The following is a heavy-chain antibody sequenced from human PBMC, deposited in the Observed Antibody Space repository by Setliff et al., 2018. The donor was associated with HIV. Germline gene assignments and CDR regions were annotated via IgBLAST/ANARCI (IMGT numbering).Heavy chain of an antibody. CDR1: GSFDDSI. J-gene: IGHJ4*03. V-gene: IGHV4-59*01. D-gene: IGHD3-10*01. Sequence: SETLSLTCSVSGSFDDSIWAWIRQPPGKGLEWIGFISSSGNTNYNPSLESPFTMSVDPANNQFSLKLNSVTAADTAMYYCAREDGDYGFELWGQGTLVTVAS. CDR2: ISSSGNT. CDR3: AREDGDYGFEL.